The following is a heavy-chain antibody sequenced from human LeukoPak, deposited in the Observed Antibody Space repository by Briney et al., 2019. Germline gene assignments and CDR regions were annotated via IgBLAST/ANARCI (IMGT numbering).Heavy chain of an antibody. V-gene: IGHV3-33*01. CDR3: ARDLRAVAGYYFDY. Sequence: GGSLRLSCAASGFTFSSYGMHWVRQAPGKGLEWVAVIWYDGSNKYYADSVKGRFTISRDNSKNTLYLQMNSLRAEDTAVYYCARDLRAVAGYYFDYWVQGTLVTVSS. CDR2: IWYDGSNK. D-gene: IGHD6-19*01. CDR1: GFTFSSYG. J-gene: IGHJ4*02.